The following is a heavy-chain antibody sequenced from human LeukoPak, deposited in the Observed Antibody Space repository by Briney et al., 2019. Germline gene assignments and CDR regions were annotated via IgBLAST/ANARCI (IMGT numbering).Heavy chain of an antibody. CDR3: ATDRGTY. Sequence: GGSLRLSCAASGFTFITSWMNWVRRAPGKGLEWVALIKQHGSEIYYADSVKGRFTISRDDAASSLYLQMHSLRAEDTAVYYCATDRGTYWGQGTLVTVSS. CDR2: IKQHGSEI. V-gene: IGHV3-7*01. CDR1: GFTFITSW. J-gene: IGHJ4*02. D-gene: IGHD3-10*01.